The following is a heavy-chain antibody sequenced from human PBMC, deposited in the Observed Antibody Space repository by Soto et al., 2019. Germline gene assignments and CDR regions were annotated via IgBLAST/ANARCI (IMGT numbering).Heavy chain of an antibody. CDR1: GGSISSGDYY. J-gene: IGHJ6*02. CDR2: IYYSGST. V-gene: IGHV4-30-4*01. Sequence: SETLFLTCTVSGGSISSGDYYWSWIRQPPGKGLEWIGYIYYSGSTYYNPSLKSRVTISVDTSKNQFSLKLSSVTAADTAVYYCAREFLGLGYGMDVWGQGTTVTVSS. D-gene: IGHD2-15*01. CDR3: AREFLGLGYGMDV.